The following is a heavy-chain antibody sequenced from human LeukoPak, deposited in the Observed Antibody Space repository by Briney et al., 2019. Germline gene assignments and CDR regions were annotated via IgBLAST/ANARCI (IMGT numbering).Heavy chain of an antibody. D-gene: IGHD2-8*02. CDR1: GDSVSGNRAA. Sequence: SQTLSLTCVISGDSVSGNRAAWTWIRQSPSRGLEWLGRTYYRSTWFYDYAVSVKSRITINPDTAKNQFSLQLKSVTPDDTAVYYCASDIGSTGGYFDYWGQGILVTVSS. J-gene: IGHJ4*02. CDR3: ASDIGSTGGYFDY. CDR2: TYYRSTWFY. V-gene: IGHV6-1*01.